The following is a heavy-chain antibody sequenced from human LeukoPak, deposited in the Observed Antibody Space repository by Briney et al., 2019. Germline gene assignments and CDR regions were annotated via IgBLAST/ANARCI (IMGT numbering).Heavy chain of an antibody. CDR2: ISSSSTTI. CDR1: GFTFSDYY. D-gene: IGHD3-22*01. Sequence: GGSLRLSCAASGFTFSDYYMSWIRQAPGKGLEWVSYISSSSTTIYYADSVKGRFTISRDNAKNSLYLQMNSLRAEDTAVYYCARASTNNYDSSGYWFDYWGQGTLVAVSS. J-gene: IGHJ4*02. CDR3: ARASTNNYDSSGYWFDY. V-gene: IGHV3-11*04.